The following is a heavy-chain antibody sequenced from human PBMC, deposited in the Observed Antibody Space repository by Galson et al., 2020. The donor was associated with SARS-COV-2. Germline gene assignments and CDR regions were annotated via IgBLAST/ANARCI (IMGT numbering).Heavy chain of an antibody. CDR1: GFTFSSCW. CDR2: INSDGSST. D-gene: IGHD6-19*01. CDR3: ARVGTRSGWKYYFDY. V-gene: IGHV3-74*01. J-gene: IGHJ4*02. Sequence: TGGSLRLSCAASGFTFSSCWMNWVRQAPRKGLVWVSRINSDGSSTSYADSVKGRFTISRDNAKNTLYLQMNSLGAEDTAVYYCARVGTRSGWKYYFDYWGQGTLVTVSS.